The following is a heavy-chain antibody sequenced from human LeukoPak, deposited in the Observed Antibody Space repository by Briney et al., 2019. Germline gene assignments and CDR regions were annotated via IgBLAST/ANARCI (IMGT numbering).Heavy chain of an antibody. CDR2: IYSGGST. J-gene: IGHJ4*02. CDR1: GFTVSSNY. V-gene: IGHV3-66*01. Sequence: GGSLRLSCAASGFTVSSNYMSWVRQAPGKGLEWGSVIYSGGSTHYAASEKGRFTISRDNSKNTVYLQMNSLRAEDTAVYYCARVSCTNGVCYRIDYWGQGTLVTVSS. D-gene: IGHD2-8*01. CDR3: ARVSCTNGVCYRIDY.